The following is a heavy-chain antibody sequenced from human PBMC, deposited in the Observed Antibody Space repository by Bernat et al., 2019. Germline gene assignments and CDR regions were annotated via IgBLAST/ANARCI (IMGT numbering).Heavy chain of an antibody. CDR3: ARDSEPRAYSSSWEIDY. Sequence: QVQLVESGGGVVQPGRSLRLSCAASGFTFNSYAIHWVRQAPGKGLEWVAVISYDGSNKYYADSVKGRFTISRDNSKNTLYLQMNSLRAEDTAVYYCARDSEPRAYSSSWEIDYWGQGTLVTVSS. V-gene: IGHV3-30-3*01. J-gene: IGHJ4*02. D-gene: IGHD6-13*01. CDR1: GFTFNSYA. CDR2: ISYDGSNK.